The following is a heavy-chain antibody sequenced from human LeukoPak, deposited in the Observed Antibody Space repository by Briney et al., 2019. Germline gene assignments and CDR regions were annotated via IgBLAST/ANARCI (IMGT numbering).Heavy chain of an antibody. CDR2: ICGGST. D-gene: IGHD2-15*01. J-gene: IGHJ3*02. CDR3: AKLASLYCSGGSCYSRGERDAFDI. V-gene: IGHV3-53*01. Sequence: GGSLRLSCAASGFIVSSNYMSWVRQAPGKGLEWVSVICGGSTYYADSVKGRFTISRDNSKNTLYLQMNSLRAEDTAVYYCAKLASLYCSGGSCYSRGERDAFDIWGQGTMVTVSS. CDR1: GFIVSSNY.